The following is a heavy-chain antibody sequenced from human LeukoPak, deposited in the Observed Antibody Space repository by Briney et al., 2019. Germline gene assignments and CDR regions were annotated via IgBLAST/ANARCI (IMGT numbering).Heavy chain of an antibody. CDR3: AGLGYRGSYYYYGMDV. J-gene: IGHJ6*02. D-gene: IGHD5-12*01. Sequence: SQTLSLTCTVSGGSISSGSYYWSWIRQPAGKGLEWIGRIYTSGSTNYNPSLKSRVTISVDTSKNQFSLKLSSVTAADTAVYYYAGLGYRGSYYYYGMDVWGQGTTVTVSS. CDR1: GGSISSGSYY. V-gene: IGHV4-61*02. CDR2: IYTSGST.